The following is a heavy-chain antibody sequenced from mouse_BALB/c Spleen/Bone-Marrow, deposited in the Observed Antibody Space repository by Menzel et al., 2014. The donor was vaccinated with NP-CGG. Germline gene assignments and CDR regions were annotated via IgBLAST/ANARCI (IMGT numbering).Heavy chain of an antibody. CDR3: ARPYYRYLYFDY. D-gene: IGHD2-14*01. CDR1: GFAFSSYW. J-gene: IGHJ2*01. V-gene: IGHV4-1*02. CDR2: INPDSSTI. Sequence: EVHLVESGGGLVQPGRSLKLSCAASGFAFSSYWMNWVRQAPGKGLEWIGEINPDSSTINYTPSLKDKFIISRDNAKNTLYLQMSKVRAEDTALYYCARPYYRYLYFDYWGQGTTLTVSS.